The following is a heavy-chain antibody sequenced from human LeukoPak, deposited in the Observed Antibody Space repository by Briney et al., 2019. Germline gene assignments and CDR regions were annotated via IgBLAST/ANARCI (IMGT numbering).Heavy chain of an antibody. CDR2: IDPSGDST. Sequence: ASVKVSCKASAYTFTNYYIHWLRQAPGQGLEWMGRIDPSGDSTNYAQKFQGRVTMTRDMSTSTVYMELSSLRSEDTAVYYCARGSPSTGFDYWGQGTLVTVSS. D-gene: IGHD2-8*02. CDR3: ARGSPSTGFDY. V-gene: IGHV1-46*01. J-gene: IGHJ4*02. CDR1: AYTFTNYY.